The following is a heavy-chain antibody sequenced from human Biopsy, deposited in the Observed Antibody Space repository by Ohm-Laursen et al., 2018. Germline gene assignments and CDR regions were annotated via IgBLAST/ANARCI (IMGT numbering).Heavy chain of an antibody. J-gene: IGHJ3*01. Sequence: SETLSLTCNVSGGDINNYYWSWIRQPAGKGLEWIGRIYPGGSTNYNPSLKSRVTMSVDTSKKQLSLRPRSVTAADTAMYYCASVVLGPTNDAFDLWGQGTVVGVSS. V-gene: IGHV4-4*07. CDR3: ASVVLGPTNDAFDL. D-gene: IGHD3-22*01. CDR1: GGDINNYY. CDR2: IYPGGST.